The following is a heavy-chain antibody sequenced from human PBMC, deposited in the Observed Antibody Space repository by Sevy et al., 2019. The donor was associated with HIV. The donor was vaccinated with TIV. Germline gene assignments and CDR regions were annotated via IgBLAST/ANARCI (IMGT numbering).Heavy chain of an antibody. D-gene: IGHD4-17*01. J-gene: IGHJ3*02. Sequence: ASVKVSCKVSGYTLTELSMHWVRQAPGKGLEWMGGFDPEEGETIYAQKFQGRVTMTEDTSTDTAYMELSSLRSEETAVYYCATEPPFKVTRAFDIWGQGTMVTVSS. CDR3: ATEPPFKVTRAFDI. V-gene: IGHV1-24*01. CDR1: GYTLTELS. CDR2: FDPEEGET.